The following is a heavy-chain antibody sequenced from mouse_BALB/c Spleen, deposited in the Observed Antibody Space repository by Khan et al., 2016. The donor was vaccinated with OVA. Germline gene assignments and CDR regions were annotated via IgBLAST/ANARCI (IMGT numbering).Heavy chain of an antibody. V-gene: IGHV1S41*01. CDR3: ARENDYGRSCYAMDY. CDR1: GYTFTSYW. D-gene: IGHD1-1*01. CDR2: IGPGSSNT. J-gene: IGHJ4*01. Sequence: DLVKPGTSVKLYCKASGYTFTSYWINWIKQRPGQGLEWIGRIGPGSSNTYYNEMFKGKAALTVDTSSSTAYIQLSSLLSEDCAGYCWARENDYGRSCYAMDYWGQGTSVTVSS.